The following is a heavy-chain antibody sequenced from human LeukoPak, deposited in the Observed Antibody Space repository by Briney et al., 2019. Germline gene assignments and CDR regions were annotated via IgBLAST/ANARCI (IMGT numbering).Heavy chain of an antibody. CDR1: GFTFSTNH. CDR2: IYSDGNT. J-gene: IGHJ4*02. V-gene: IGHV3-53*01. D-gene: IGHD6-13*01. Sequence: GGPLRLSCAASGFTFSTNHMTWVRQAPGKGPEWVSVIYSDGNTYYADSVKGRFTISRDNSKNTLYLQMNSLRAEDTAVYYCAGEQQLWGFDYWGQGTLVTVSS. CDR3: AGEQQLWGFDY.